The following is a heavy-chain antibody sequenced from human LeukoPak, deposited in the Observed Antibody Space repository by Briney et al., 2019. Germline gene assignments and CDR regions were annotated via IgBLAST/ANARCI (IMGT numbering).Heavy chain of an antibody. Sequence: GGSLRLSCAASGFTFSSYWMSWVRQSPGKGLEWVANIKQGGSEKYYVDSVKGRFTISRDNAKNSLYLQMNSLRAEDTAVYYCAREARAQYYFDYWGQGTLVTVSS. J-gene: IGHJ4*02. CDR3: AREARAQYYFDY. CDR1: GFTFSSYW. CDR2: IKQGGSEK. V-gene: IGHV3-7*01.